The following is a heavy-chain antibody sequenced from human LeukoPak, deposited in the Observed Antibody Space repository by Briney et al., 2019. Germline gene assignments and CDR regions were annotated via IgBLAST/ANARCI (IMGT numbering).Heavy chain of an antibody. CDR1: GYSSTNYG. D-gene: IGHD2-15*01. J-gene: IGHJ4*02. Sequence: ASVKVSCKASGYSSTNYGISWVRQAPGHGLEWMGWISSYNGNTNYAQKLQGRVTMTTDTSTSTAYMELRSLRSDDTAVYYWAREFSGPDYWGQGTLVTVSS. CDR2: ISSYNGNT. V-gene: IGHV1-18*01. CDR3: AREFSGPDY.